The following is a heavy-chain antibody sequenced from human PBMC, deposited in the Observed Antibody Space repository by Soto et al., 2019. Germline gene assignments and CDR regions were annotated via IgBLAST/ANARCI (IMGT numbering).Heavy chain of an antibody. CDR2: INSDGSST. Sequence: EVQLVESGGGLVQPGGSLRLSCAASGFTFSSYWMNWVRQAPGKGLVWVSRINSDGSSTSYADSVKGRFTISRDNAKNTLYLQMNSLRAEDTAVYYCARGTTYYYDSSGSAFDIWGQGTMVNVSS. V-gene: IGHV3-74*01. CDR1: GFTFSSYW. CDR3: ARGTTYYYDSSGSAFDI. D-gene: IGHD3-22*01. J-gene: IGHJ3*02.